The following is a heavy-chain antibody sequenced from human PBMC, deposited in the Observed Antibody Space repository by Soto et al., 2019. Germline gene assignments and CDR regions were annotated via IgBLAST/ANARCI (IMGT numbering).Heavy chain of an antibody. CDR1: GGSISSGNYY. Sequence: SETLSLTYTVSGGSISSGNYYWSWIRQPPGKGLEWIGFISYSGSTYYSLSLKSRVTISVDTSKNQFSLNLSFVTAADTAVYYCATMGTPATGLYYLDYWGQGTLVTVSS. CDR2: ISYSGST. CDR3: ATMGTPATGLYYLDY. J-gene: IGHJ4*02. D-gene: IGHD5-18*01. V-gene: IGHV4-30-4*01.